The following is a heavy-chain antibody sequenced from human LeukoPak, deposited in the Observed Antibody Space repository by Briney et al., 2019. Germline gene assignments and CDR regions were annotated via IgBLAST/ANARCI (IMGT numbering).Heavy chain of an antibody. V-gene: IGHV3-30*04. CDR3: VRGDYPFDY. D-gene: IGHD4-17*01. CDR2: ISYDGTNK. CDR1: GFTFSSYA. Sequence: PGGSLRLSCAASGFTFSSYAMHWVRQAPGKGLEWVAVISYDGTNKYYADSVKGRFTISRDNSKNTLYLQMNSLRAEDTAVYYCVRGDYPFDYWGQGTLVTFSS. J-gene: IGHJ4*02.